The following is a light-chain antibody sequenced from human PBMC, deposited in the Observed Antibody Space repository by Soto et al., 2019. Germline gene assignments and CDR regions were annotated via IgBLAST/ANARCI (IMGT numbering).Light chain of an antibody. CDR1: SSNIGAGYD. J-gene: IGLJ1*01. V-gene: IGLV1-40*01. CDR2: GIF. CDR3: SSYTSSSTLKFV. Sequence: QSVLTQPPSVSGAPGQRVTISCTGSSSNIGAGYDVHWYQQLPGAAPTLLIFGIFNRPSGVSERFSGSRSGASASLVIAGLQAEDEADYYCSSYTSSSTLKFVFGTGTKVTVL.